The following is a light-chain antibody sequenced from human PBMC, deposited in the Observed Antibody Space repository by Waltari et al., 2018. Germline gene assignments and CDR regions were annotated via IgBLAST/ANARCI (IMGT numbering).Light chain of an antibody. CDR2: EVT. V-gene: IGLV2-8*01. Sequence: QSALTQPPSASGSPGQSVTIPCTGTSSDVGGYEYVSWYQHHPGKHPKPTVYEVTPWPSVVPDRFSGATTANRASLTVVAPHTEGESGYFGSSHARGNAGLFAAGTRL. CDR3: SSHARGNAGL. J-gene: IGLJ2*01. CDR1: SSDVGGYEY.